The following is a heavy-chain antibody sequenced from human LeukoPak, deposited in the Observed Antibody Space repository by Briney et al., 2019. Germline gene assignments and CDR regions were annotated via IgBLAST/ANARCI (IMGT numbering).Heavy chain of an antibody. Sequence: GGSLRLSCAASGFTLSSYWMRWVRQAPGKGLVWVSRIKSDGSRTSYADSVKGRFTISRDNAKNTLYLQMNSLRAEDTAVYYCARDPDLSGYSFFDYWGQGTLVTVSS. J-gene: IGHJ4*02. CDR2: IKSDGSRT. V-gene: IGHV3-74*01. CDR3: ARDPDLSGYSFFDY. D-gene: IGHD3-22*01. CDR1: GFTLSSYW.